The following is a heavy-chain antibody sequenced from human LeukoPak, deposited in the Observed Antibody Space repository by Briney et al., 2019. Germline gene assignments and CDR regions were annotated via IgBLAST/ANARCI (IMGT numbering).Heavy chain of an antibody. Sequence: PGGSLRLSCAASGFTFSIFWMSWVRHAPGKGLEGVASINQDGSEKYYVDTVKGRCTIPRYNAKTSLYLQLSSLRAEDAAAYYCVRDGPGGIEARKRYYGMDVCGQGTTVSVS. D-gene: IGHD6-13*01. CDR1: GFTFSIFW. CDR2: INQDGSEK. CDR3: VRDGPGGIEARKRYYGMDV. V-gene: IGHV3-7*05. J-gene: IGHJ6*02.